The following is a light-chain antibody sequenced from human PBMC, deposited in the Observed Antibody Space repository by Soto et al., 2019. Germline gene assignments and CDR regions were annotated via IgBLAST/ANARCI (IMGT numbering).Light chain of an antibody. CDR2: GAS. J-gene: IGKJ4*01. V-gene: IGKV3-20*01. CDR1: QSVSSSD. CDR3: QQFSSYPLT. Sequence: EVVLTQSPGTLSLSPGERATLSCRASQSVSSSDLAWYQQKPGQAPRLLISGASGRATGIPDRFSASGSGTDFTLTISRLEPEDSAVYYCQQFSSYPLTFGGGTKVDIK.